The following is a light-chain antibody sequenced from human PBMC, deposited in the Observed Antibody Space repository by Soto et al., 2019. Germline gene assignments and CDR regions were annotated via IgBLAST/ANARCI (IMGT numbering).Light chain of an antibody. CDR3: QQRSNWPPWT. CDR2: DAS. CDR1: QSVSSY. V-gene: IGKV3-11*01. Sequence: EIVLTQSPATLSLSPGERATLSCRASQSVSSYLAWYQQKPGQAPRLLIYDASNRATGIPARFNGSGSGTDFTLTISSLEPEDFAVYYCQQRSNWPPWTFGQGTK. J-gene: IGKJ1*01.